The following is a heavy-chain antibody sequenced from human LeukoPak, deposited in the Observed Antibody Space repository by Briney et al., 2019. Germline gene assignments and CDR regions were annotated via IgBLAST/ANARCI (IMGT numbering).Heavy chain of an antibody. V-gene: IGHV4-4*07. CDR2: ISLSGGT. D-gene: IGHD1-7*01. CDR3: ARRVSEVEPTLRSGENYFGP. Sequence: SETLSLTCSVSGDSVSAYYWNWIRQPAGKGLEWIGCISLSGGTIYNPSLQSRLSTSIDTSENQISLRLSSVTAADTAVYYCARRVSEVEPTLRSGENYFGPWGQGILVTVSS. CDR1: GDSVSAYY. J-gene: IGHJ5*02.